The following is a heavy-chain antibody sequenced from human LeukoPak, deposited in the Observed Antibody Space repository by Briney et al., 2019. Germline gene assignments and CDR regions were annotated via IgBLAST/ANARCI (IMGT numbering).Heavy chain of an antibody. CDR1: GYTFSSYG. J-gene: IGHJ4*02. V-gene: IGHV3-30*02. D-gene: IGHD6-13*01. CDR3: AKDLALSDISSSFDY. Sequence: GGSLRLSCAASGYTFSSYGMHWVRQAPGKGLEWVAFIRYDGSNKYYADSVKGRFTISRDNSKNTLYLQMNSLRAEDTAVYYCAKDLALSDISSSFDYWGQGTLVTVSS. CDR2: IRYDGSNK.